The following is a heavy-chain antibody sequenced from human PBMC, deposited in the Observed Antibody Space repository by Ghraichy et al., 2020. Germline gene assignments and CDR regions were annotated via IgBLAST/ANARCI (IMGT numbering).Heavy chain of an antibody. D-gene: IGHD6-19*01. CDR3: ARGGLGWIAVAGAFDI. CDR1: GGSISSSNW. CDR2: IYHSGST. Sequence: SETLSLTCAVSGGSISSSNWWSWVRQPPGKGLEWIGEIYHSGSTNYNPSLKSRVTISVDKSKNQFSLKLSSVTAADTAVYYCARGGLGWIAVAGAFDIWGQGTMVTVSS. J-gene: IGHJ3*02. V-gene: IGHV4-4*02.